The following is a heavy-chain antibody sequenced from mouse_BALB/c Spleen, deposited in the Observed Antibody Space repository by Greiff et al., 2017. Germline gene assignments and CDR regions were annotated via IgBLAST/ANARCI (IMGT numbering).Heavy chain of an antibody. CDR3: ARGGYQIPMDY. Sequence: VQLQQSGAELMKPGASVKISCKATGYTFSSYWIEWVKQRPGHGLEWIGEILPGSGSTNYNEKFKGKATFTADTSSNTAYMQLSSLTSEDSAVYYCARGGYQIPMDYWGQGTSVTVSS. J-gene: IGHJ4*01. CDR1: GYTFSSYW. CDR2: ILPGSGST. D-gene: IGHD2-2*01. V-gene: IGHV1-9*01.